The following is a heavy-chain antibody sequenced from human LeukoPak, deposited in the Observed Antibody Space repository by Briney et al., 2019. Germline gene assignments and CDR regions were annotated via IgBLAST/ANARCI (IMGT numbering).Heavy chain of an antibody. CDR3: ASFPQVEDYYYYGMDV. V-gene: IGHV4-34*01. D-gene: IGHD1-1*01. CDR1: GGSLSGYY. Sequence: SETLSLTCAVYGGSLSGYYWSWIRQPPGKGLEWIGEINHSGSTNSNPSLKSRVTMSVDTSKNQFSLKLSSVTAADTAVYYCASFPQVEDYYYYGMDVWGQGTTVTVS. CDR2: INHSGST. J-gene: IGHJ6*02.